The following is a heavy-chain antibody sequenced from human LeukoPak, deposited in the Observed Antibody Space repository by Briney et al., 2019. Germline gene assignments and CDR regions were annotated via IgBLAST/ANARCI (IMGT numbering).Heavy chain of an antibody. V-gene: IGHV3-15*01. J-gene: IGHJ4*02. D-gene: IGHD3-10*01. CDR3: ATLTVRGVINI. CDR2: IQSKTDGGTT. Sequence: GGSLRLSCAASGFTFSNTWMNWVRQAPGKGLEWVGRIQSKTDGGTTEYAAPVKGRFTISRDDSKNTLYLQMNSLKTEDTAVYYCATLTVRGVINIWGQGTLVTLSS. CDR1: GFTFSNTW.